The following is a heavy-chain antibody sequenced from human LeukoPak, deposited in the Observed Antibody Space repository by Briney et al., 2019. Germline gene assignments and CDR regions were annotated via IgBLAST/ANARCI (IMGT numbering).Heavy chain of an antibody. CDR3: SRGPRFDP. CDR2: VNPNSGDT. CDR1: GYSFNIYE. Sequence: ASVTVSCKTSGYSFNIYEINWVRQAPGQGLEWMGWVNPNSGDTDYAQKFQGRLTMTRNTSISTAYMELSGLRLEDTAVYYCSRGPRFDPWGQGTQVTVSS. J-gene: IGHJ5*02. V-gene: IGHV1-8*01.